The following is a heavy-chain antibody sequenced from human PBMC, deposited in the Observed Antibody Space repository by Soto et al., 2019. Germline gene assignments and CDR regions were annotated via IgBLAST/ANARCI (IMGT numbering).Heavy chain of an antibody. CDR3: ARDIVGQQLVRWYYYYGMDV. CDR1: GFTFSSYG. D-gene: IGHD6-13*01. V-gene: IGHV3-33*01. CDR2: IWYDGSNK. Sequence: QVQLVESGGGVVQPGRSLRLSCAASGFTFSSYGMHWVRQAPGKGLEWVAVIWYDGSNKYYADSVKGRFTIFRDNSKNTLYLQMNSLRAEDTAVYYCARDIVGQQLVRWYYYYGMDVWGQGTTVTVSS. J-gene: IGHJ6*02.